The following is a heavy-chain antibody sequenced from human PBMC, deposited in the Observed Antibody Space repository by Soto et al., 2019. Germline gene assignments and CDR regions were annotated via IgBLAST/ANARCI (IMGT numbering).Heavy chain of an antibody. Sequence: PSETLSLTCTVCGASIITDNYFWVWIRQSPRRGLELIGSISYSGRTYDNPSLQSRVTISIDASKNQFSLKLISVTTADTAVYYCARRRASDYGGNHHPYYFDRWGQGALVTVSS. D-gene: IGHD4-17*01. CDR3: ARRRASDYGGNHHPYYFDR. CDR2: ISYSGRT. J-gene: IGHJ4*02. CDR1: GASIITDNYF. V-gene: IGHV4-39*01.